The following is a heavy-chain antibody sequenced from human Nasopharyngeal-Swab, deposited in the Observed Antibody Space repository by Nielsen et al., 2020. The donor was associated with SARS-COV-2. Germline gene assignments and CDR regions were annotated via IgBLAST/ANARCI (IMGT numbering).Heavy chain of an antibody. V-gene: IGHV1-8*01. CDR2: MNPNSSNT. CDR3: ARAGEGVVVPAAIMGGTYYYYYYMDV. Sequence: ASVKVSCKASGYTFTSYDINWVRQATGQGLEWMGWMNPNSSNTGYAQKFQGRVTMTRNTSISTAYMELSNLRSEDTAVDYCARAGEGVVVPAAIMGGTYYYYYYMDVWGKGTTVTVSS. CDR1: GYTFTSYD. J-gene: IGHJ6*03. D-gene: IGHD2-2*02.